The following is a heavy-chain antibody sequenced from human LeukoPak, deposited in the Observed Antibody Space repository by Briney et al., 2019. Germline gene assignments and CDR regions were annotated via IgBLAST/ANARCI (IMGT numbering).Heavy chain of an antibody. Sequence: KPSETLSLTCTVSGYSISSGYYWGWIRQPPGKGLEWIGSIYHSGSTYCNPSLKSRVTISVDTSKIQFSLKLSSVTAADTAVYYCAGDRYSSSLDYWGQGTLVTVSS. CDR1: GYSISSGYY. CDR3: AGDRYSSSLDY. D-gene: IGHD6-6*01. CDR2: IYHSGST. J-gene: IGHJ4*02. V-gene: IGHV4-38-2*02.